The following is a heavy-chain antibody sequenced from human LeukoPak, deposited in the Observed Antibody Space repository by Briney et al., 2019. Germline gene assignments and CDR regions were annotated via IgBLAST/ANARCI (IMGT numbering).Heavy chain of an antibody. CDR2: INPNSGGT. D-gene: IGHD3-16*02. Sequence: ASVKVSCKASGYTFTGYYMHWVRQAPGQGLEWMGWINPNSGGTNYAQKFQGRVTMTRDTSISTAYMELSRLRSDDTAVYYCARGPDYVWGSYRPNWFDPWGQGTLVTVSS. CDR3: ARGPDYVWGSYRPNWFDP. J-gene: IGHJ5*02. CDR1: GYTFTGYY. V-gene: IGHV1-2*02.